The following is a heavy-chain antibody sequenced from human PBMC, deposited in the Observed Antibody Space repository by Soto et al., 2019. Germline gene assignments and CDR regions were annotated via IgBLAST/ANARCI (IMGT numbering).Heavy chain of an antibody. CDR2: IRDKFNKNAT. V-gene: IGHV3-73*01. CDR3: GYYFWGAYYSVGQTSGMDV. D-gene: IGHD3-3*01. J-gene: IGHJ6*02. CDR1: GFTFSGSA. Sequence: EVQLVESGGGLVQPGGSLKLSCAASGFTFSGSAINWVRQASGKGLEWVGRIRDKFNKNATAYAASVTGRFTISRDDSKHMAYLEMNSMKKDDTGVYYSGYYFWGAYYSVGQTSGMDVWAQGTTVTVSS.